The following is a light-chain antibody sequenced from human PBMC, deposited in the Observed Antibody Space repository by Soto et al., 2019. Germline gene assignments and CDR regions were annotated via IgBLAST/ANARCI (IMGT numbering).Light chain of an antibody. Sequence: EIVLTQSPATLSLSPGERAILSCRASQNVGYDLAWYQQKPGQAPRLLISDAFNRATGIPARFYGSGSVTDFSLTISSLEPEDFPVYYCQQHNGWPLTFGGGTKVEI. CDR3: QQHNGWPLT. CDR1: QNVGYD. V-gene: IGKV3-11*01. J-gene: IGKJ4*01. CDR2: DAF.